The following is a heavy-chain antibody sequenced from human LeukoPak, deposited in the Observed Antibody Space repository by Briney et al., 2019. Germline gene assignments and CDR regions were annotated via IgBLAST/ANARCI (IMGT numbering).Heavy chain of an antibody. CDR2: MNPNSGNT. Sequence: ASVKVSCKASGYTFTSYDINWVRQATGQGLEWMGWMNPNSGNTGYAQKFQGRVTMTEDTSTDTAYMELSSLRSEDTAVYYCTTESPNYYDSSGYPYFDYWGQGTLVTVSS. V-gene: IGHV1-8*01. J-gene: IGHJ4*02. CDR1: GYTFTSYD. D-gene: IGHD3-22*01. CDR3: TTESPNYYDSSGYPYFDY.